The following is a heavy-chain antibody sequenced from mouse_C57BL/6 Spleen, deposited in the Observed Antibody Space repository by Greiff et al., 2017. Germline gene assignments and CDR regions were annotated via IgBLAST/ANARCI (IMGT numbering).Heavy chain of an antibody. CDR2: IDPSDSET. D-gene: IGHD1-1*01. CDR1: GYTFTSYW. CDR3: ARTYYYGSREDSFDY. V-gene: IGHV1-52*01. Sequence: QVQLQQPGAELVRPGSSVKLSCKASGYTFTSYWMHWVKQRPIQGLEWIGNIDPSDSETHYNQKFKDKATLTVDKSSSTAYMQLSSLTSEDSAVYYCARTYYYGSREDSFDYWGQGTSLTVSS. J-gene: IGHJ2*02.